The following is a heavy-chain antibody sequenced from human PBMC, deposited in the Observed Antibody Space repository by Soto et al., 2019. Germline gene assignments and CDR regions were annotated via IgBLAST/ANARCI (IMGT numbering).Heavy chain of an antibody. J-gene: IGHJ5*02. CDR3: ASWTDRPYNWFDP. V-gene: IGHV1-69*01. CDR1: GGTFSSYA. Sequence: QVQLVQSGAEVKKPGSSVKVSCKASGGTFSSYAISWVRQAPGQGLEWMGGIISIFGTANYAQKFKGRVTINTDESTSTAYMELSSLRSEDTAVYYFASWTDRPYNWFDPWGQGTLVTVSS. CDR2: IISIFGTA. D-gene: IGHD1-1*01.